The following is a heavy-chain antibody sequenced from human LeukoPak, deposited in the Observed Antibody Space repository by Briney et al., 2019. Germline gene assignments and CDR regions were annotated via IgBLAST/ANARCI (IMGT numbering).Heavy chain of an antibody. J-gene: IGHJ6*03. CDR1: GFTFSSYA. Sequence: GGSLRLSCAASGFTFSSYAMHWVRQAPGKGLEWVAVISYDGSNKYYADSVKGRFTISRDNSENTLYLQMNSMRAEDTAVYYCARGGRTMVRRQKADYYYMDVWGKGTTVTVSS. V-gene: IGHV3-30*04. CDR2: ISYDGSNK. CDR3: ARGGRTMVRRQKADYYYMDV. D-gene: IGHD3-10*01.